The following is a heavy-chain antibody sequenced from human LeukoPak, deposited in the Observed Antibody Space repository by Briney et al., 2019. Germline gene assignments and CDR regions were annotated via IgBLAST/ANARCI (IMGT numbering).Heavy chain of an antibody. CDR2: IGGRGTIT. CDR3: AKDDDYVEYGYYFDF. V-gene: IGHV3-23*01. Sequence: GSLRLSCAASGFTFSSYAMSWVRQAPGKGLEWVSAIGGRGTITYYADSVKGRFTISKDNSKNTLYLQMNSLRAEDTAVCYCAKDDDYVEYGYYFDFWGQGTLVTVSS. CDR1: GFTFSSYA. D-gene: IGHD4-17*01. J-gene: IGHJ4*02.